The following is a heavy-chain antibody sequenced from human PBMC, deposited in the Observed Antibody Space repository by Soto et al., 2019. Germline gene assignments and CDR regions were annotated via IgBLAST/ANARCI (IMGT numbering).Heavy chain of an antibody. CDR1: GFTFSSYA. V-gene: IGHV3-23*01. CDR2: ISGSGGST. D-gene: IGHD3-9*01. CDR3: AKEGDILTGPYYYGMDV. Sequence: GGSLRLSCAASGFTFSSYAMSWVRQAPGMGLEWVSAISGSGGSTYYTDSVKGRFTISRDNSKNTLYLQMNSLRAEDTAVYYCAKEGDILTGPYYYGMDVWGQGTTVTVSS. J-gene: IGHJ6*02.